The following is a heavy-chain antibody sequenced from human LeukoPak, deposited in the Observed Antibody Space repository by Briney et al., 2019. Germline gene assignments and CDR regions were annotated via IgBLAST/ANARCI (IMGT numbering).Heavy chain of an antibody. CDR1: GFTIGPYA. CDR3: ATWAFYHNLDV. D-gene: IGHD2/OR15-2a*01. Sequence: VQPGGALRLSCAASGFTIGPYAMYWVRQGPGRGLEWVSVIKADGSGTFYADSVRGRFTTSRNNSKNSLYLQMNSLTSEDTALYYCATWAFYHNLDVWGQGTTVIVSS. J-gene: IGHJ6*02. CDR2: IKADGSGT. V-gene: IGHV3-43*02.